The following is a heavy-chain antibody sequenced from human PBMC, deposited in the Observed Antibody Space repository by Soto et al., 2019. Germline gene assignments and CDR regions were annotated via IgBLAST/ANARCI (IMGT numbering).Heavy chain of an antibody. V-gene: IGHV1-69*13. J-gene: IGHJ4*02. Sequence: SVKVSCKASGGTFSSYAISWVRQAPGQGLEWMGGIIPILGTANYAQKFQGRVTITADESTSTAYMELSSLRSEDTAVYYCASSHGSSWYSFDYWGQGTLVTVSS. CDR1: GGTFSSYA. CDR3: ASSHGSSWYSFDY. D-gene: IGHD6-13*01. CDR2: IIPILGTA.